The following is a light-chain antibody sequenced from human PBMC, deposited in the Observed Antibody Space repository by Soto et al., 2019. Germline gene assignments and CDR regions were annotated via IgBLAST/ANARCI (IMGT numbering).Light chain of an antibody. Sequence: DIQMTQSPSTLSGSVGDRVTITCRASQTISSWLAWYQQKPGKAPKLLIYKASTLKSGVPSRFSGRGSATEFTLNIRSLQPDDFATYYCQHYNSYSAAFGQGPTVDIK. J-gene: IGKJ1*01. CDR1: QTISSW. V-gene: IGKV1-5*03. CDR2: KAS. CDR3: QHYNSYSAA.